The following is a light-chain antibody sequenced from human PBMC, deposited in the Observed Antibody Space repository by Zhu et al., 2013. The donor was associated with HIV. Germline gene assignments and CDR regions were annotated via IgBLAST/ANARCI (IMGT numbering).Light chain of an antibody. CDR2: GAS. V-gene: IGKV3-20*01. CDR3: HQYHHSPQT. J-gene: IGKJ4*01. CDR1: QSVGSSY. Sequence: EVVLTQSPATLSSSPGERATLSCRASQSVGSSYLAWYQQKSGQAPRLLIYGASSRATGIPDRFSGSGSGTDFTLTISRLEPEDFAVYYCHQYHHSPQTFGGGTKVEIK.